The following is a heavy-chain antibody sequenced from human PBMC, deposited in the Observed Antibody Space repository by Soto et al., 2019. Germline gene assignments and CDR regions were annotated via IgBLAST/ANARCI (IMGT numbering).Heavy chain of an antibody. D-gene: IGHD3-22*01. Sequence: SVKVSCKSSGGTFGSDAITWVRQAPGQGLEWVGRIIPIFGTTNYAQNLQGRVTISADKSALTSYMELHSLTSDDTALYYCARDRTDSGYYTNWLDPWGQGTQVTVSS. J-gene: IGHJ5*02. CDR2: IIPIFGTT. CDR1: GGTFGSDA. V-gene: IGHV1-69*06. CDR3: ARDRTDSGYYTNWLDP.